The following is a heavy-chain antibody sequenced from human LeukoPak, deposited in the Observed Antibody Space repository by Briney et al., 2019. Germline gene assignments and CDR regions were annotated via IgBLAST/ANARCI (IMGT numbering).Heavy chain of an antibody. CDR1: GGSISSYY. Sequence: PSETLSLTCTVSGGSISSYYWSWIRQPAGKGLEWIGRIYTSGSTNYNPSLKSRVTMSVDTSKNQFSLKLSSVTAADTAVYYCARGGYSSGWSHLDYWGQGTLVTVSS. CDR3: ARGGYSSGWSHLDY. CDR2: IYTSGST. V-gene: IGHV4-4*07. D-gene: IGHD6-19*01. J-gene: IGHJ4*02.